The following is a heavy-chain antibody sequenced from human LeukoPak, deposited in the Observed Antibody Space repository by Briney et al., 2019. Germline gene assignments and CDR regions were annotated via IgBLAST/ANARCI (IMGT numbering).Heavy chain of an antibody. V-gene: IGHV3-64*05. J-gene: IGHJ4*02. D-gene: IGHD6-13*01. CDR3: VREIAAAGNDNKFYFDY. CDR1: GFTFSSYG. CDR2: ISYNGDST. Sequence: PGESLRLSCSASGFTFSSYGMHWVRQAPGKGLDYISAISYNGDSTYYADSVKGRFTISRDNSRSTLYFQVSSLRPEDTAVYYCVREIAAAGNDNKFYFDYWGQGTLVTVFS.